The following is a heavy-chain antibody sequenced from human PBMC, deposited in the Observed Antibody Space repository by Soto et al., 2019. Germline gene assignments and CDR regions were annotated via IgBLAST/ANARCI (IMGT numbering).Heavy chain of an antibody. CDR2: IYYSGST. Sequence: SETLSLTCTVSGGSISSYYWSWIRQPPGKGLEWIGYIYYSGSTSYNPSLKSRVTISVDTSKNQFSLKLSSVTAADTAVYYCARQSRYCSGGSCYRDYYYYMDVWGKGTTVTVSS. D-gene: IGHD2-15*01. CDR1: GGSISSYY. V-gene: IGHV4-59*08. CDR3: ARQSRYCSGGSCYRDYYYYMDV. J-gene: IGHJ6*03.